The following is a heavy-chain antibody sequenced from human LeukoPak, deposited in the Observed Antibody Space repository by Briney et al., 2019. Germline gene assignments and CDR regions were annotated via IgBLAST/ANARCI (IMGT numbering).Heavy chain of an antibody. CDR1: GDSIRSSTYY. V-gene: IGHV4-39*07. J-gene: IGHJ5*02. CDR2: LYHSGSS. D-gene: IGHD3-10*01. Sequence: SETLSLTCTVSGDSIRSSTYYWGWIRQPPGKGLEWIGSLYHSGSSYYNPSLKSRVAMSVDTSKNQFSLNLSSVTAADTAVYYCARRALASTGWGDWFDPWGQGTVVTVSS. CDR3: ARRALASTGWGDWFDP.